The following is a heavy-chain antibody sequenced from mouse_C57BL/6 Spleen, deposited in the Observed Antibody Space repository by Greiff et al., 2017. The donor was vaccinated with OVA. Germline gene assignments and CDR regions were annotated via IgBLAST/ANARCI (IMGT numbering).Heavy chain of an antibody. D-gene: IGHD1-1*01. J-gene: IGHJ4*01. CDR2: IYPGDGDT. Sequence: QVQLQQSGPELVKPGASVKISCKASGYAFSSSWMNWVKQRPGKGLEWIGRIYPGDGDTNYNGKFKGKATLTADKSSSTAYMQLSSLTSEDSAVYFCASGGYYYGSSYDYYAMDYWGQGTSVTVSS. CDR3: ASGGYYYGSSYDYYAMDY. CDR1: GYAFSSSW. V-gene: IGHV1-82*01.